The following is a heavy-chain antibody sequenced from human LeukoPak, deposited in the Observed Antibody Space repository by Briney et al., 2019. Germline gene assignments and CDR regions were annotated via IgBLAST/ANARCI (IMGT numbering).Heavy chain of an antibody. Sequence: GGSLRLSCAASGFTFSSYSMNWVRQAPGKGLEWVSYISSSSSTIYYADSVKGRFTISRDNAKNSLYLQMNSLRAEDTAVYYCARDEIGGRDIVVVVAADLPAYGMDVWGQGTTVTVSS. CDR3: ARDEIGGRDIVVVVAADLPAYGMDV. CDR2: ISSSSSTI. J-gene: IGHJ6*02. CDR1: GFTFSSYS. V-gene: IGHV3-48*04. D-gene: IGHD2-15*01.